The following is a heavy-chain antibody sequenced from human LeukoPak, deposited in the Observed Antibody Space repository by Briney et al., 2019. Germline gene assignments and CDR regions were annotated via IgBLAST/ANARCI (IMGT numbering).Heavy chain of an antibody. V-gene: IGHV3-21*01. CDR3: ARAPRMDV. CDR1: GFTFSGYS. CDR2: ISSSSSYI. Sequence: GGSLRLSCAASGFTFSGYSLNWVRQAQGKGLEWVSSISSSSSYIYYADSVKGRFTISRDNAKNSLYLQMNSLRAEDTAVHYCARAPRMDVWGQGTTVTASS. J-gene: IGHJ6*02.